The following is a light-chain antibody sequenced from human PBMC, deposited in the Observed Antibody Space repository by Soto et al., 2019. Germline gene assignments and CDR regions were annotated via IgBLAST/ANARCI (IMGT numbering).Light chain of an antibody. Sequence: QPVLTQSPSASASLGASVKLTCTLTSGHSSYAIAWHQQQPEKGPRYLMKVNSDGSHSKGDGIADRFSGSSSGAERYLTISSLQSEDESDYYFQTWGTGVTVVFGGGTKLTV. CDR1: SGHSSYA. CDR3: QTWGTGVTVV. V-gene: IGLV4-69*01. J-gene: IGLJ2*01. CDR2: VNSDGSH.